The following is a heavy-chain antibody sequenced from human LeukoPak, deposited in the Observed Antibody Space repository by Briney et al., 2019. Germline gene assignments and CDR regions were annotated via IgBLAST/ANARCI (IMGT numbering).Heavy chain of an antibody. CDR1: GGSFSGYY. J-gene: IGHJ4*02. CDR2: IYYSGST. Sequence: PSETLSLTCAVYGGSFSGYYWSWIRQPPGKGLEWIGYIYYSGSTNYNPSLKSRVTISVDTSKNQFSLKLSSVTAADTAVYYCARARYYYDSSVGPGYFDYWGQGTLVTVSS. V-gene: IGHV4-59*01. D-gene: IGHD3-22*01. CDR3: ARARYYYDSSVGPGYFDY.